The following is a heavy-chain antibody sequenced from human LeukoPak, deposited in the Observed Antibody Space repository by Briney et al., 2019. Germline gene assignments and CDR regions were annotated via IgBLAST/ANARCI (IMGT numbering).Heavy chain of an antibody. V-gene: IGHV1-69*13. CDR2: IIPIFGTA. J-gene: IGHJ3*02. CDR1: GGTFSSYA. Sequence: ASVKVSCKASGGTFSSYAISWVRQAPGQGLEWMGGIIPIFGTANYAQKFQGRVTITADESTSTAYMELSSLRSEDTAVYYCASDPGSGSYYPDDAFDIWGQGTMVTVSS. D-gene: IGHD3-10*01. CDR3: ASDPGSGSYYPDDAFDI.